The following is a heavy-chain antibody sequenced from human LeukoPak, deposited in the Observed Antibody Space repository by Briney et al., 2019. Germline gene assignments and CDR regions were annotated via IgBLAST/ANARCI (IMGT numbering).Heavy chain of an antibody. V-gene: IGHV1-18*01. J-gene: IGHJ4*02. CDR1: GYTFTNYG. CDR3: ARDREGVYPSY. CDR2: ISPYNGNT. D-gene: IGHD2-8*01. Sequence: ASVKVSCKASGYTFTNYGISWVRQAPGQGLEWMGWISPYNGNTNYAQKVQGRVTITTDTSTSTAYMELRSLRSDDTAVYYCARDREGVYPSYWGQGTLVTVSS.